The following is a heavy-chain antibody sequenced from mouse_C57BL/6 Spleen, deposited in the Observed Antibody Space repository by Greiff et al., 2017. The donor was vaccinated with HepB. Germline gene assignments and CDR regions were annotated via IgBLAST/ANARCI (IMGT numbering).Heavy chain of an antibody. J-gene: IGHJ3*01. CDR1: GYTFTTCP. CDR2: FHPYNDDT. CDR3: ARRGDYDLAWFAY. V-gene: IGHV1-47*01. Sequence: VQLQQSGAELVKPGASVKMSCKASGYTFTTCPIEWMKQNHGKSLEWIGNFHPYNDDTKYNEKFKGKATLTVEKSSSTVYLELSRLTSDDSAVYYCARRGDYDLAWFAYWGQGTLVTVSA. D-gene: IGHD2-4*01.